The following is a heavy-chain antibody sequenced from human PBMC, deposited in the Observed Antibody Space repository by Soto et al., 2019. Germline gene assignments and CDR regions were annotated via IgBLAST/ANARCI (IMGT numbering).Heavy chain of an antibody. V-gene: IGHV3-21*02. CDR1: GFSFSTFT. CDR3: ARETGSYNWTDGLMDV. Sequence: EVQLVESGGGLVKPGGSLRLSCAASGFSFSTFTMNWVRQAPGKGLEWVTSIDTSSTYIYYADSVTGRFTISRDNAKKSVYLQMHSLRAEDTAVYYCARETGSYNWTDGLMDVWGQGNTVTVSS. J-gene: IGHJ6*02. CDR2: IDTSSTYI. D-gene: IGHD1-20*01.